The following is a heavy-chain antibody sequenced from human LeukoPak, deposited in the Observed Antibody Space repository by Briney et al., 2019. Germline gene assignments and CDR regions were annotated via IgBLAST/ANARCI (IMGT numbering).Heavy chain of an antibody. D-gene: IGHD3-10*01. J-gene: IGHJ4*02. CDR2: IYHSGST. CDR3: ARGRGVIDY. V-gene: IGHV4-30-2*01. CDR1: GGSISSGGYS. Sequence: SETLSLTCAVSGGSISSGGYSWSWIRQPPGKGLEWIGYIYHSGSTYYNPSLKSRVTISVDRSKNQFSLKLSSVTAADTAVYYCARGRGVIDYWGQGTLVTVSS.